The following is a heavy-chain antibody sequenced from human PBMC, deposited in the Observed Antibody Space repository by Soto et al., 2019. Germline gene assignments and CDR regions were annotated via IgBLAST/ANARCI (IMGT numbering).Heavy chain of an antibody. CDR1: GFTFSSYS. J-gene: IGHJ4*02. CDR2: ISSSSRYI. V-gene: IGHV3-21*01. D-gene: IGHD6-13*01. CDR3: ARDNYGSSSYYFDY. Sequence: EVQLVESGGGLVKPGGSLRLSCAASGFTFSSYSMNWVRQAPGKGLEWVSSISSSSRYIYYADSVKGRFTISRDNAKNSLYLQMNSLRAEDTAVYYCARDNYGSSSYYFDYWGQGTLVTVSS.